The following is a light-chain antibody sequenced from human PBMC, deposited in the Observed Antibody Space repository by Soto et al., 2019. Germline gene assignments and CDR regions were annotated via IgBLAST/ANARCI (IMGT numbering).Light chain of an antibody. CDR3: QVRDVWPT. CDR2: DAS. CDR1: QSVSTS. Sequence: IVLTQSPATLSLSPGERAALSCRASQSVSTSLAWYQHEPGQAPRLITYDASKRAPGIPARFSGSGSGTEFTLTISSPEPEDFAVYYCQVRDVWPTFGQGTK. J-gene: IGKJ1*01. V-gene: IGKV3-11*01.